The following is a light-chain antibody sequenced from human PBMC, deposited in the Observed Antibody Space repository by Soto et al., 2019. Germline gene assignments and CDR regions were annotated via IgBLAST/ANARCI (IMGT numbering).Light chain of an antibody. V-gene: IGKV3-20*01. CDR1: QSVSNNF. CDR3: QHYGDSAP. CDR2: DAS. J-gene: IGKJ4*01. Sequence: EIVLTQSPGTLSLSPGERAALSCRASQSVSNNFLAWYQQKPGQAPRLLIYDASVRLTGIPDRFRGSGSGTDFTLNISRLELEDFAVYYCQHYGDSAPFGGGTKVEMK.